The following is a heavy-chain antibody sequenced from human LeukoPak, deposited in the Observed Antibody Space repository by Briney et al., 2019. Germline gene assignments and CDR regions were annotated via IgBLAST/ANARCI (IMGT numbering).Heavy chain of an antibody. J-gene: IGHJ5*02. Sequence: AASVKVSCKASGGTFSSYAISWVRQAPGQGLEWMGGIIPIFGTANYAQKFQGRVTITTDESTSTAYMELSSLRSEDTAVYYCAREAGGRGSYVNWFDPWGQGTLVTVT. CDR1: GGTFSSYA. CDR3: AREAGGRGSYVNWFDP. CDR2: IIPIFGTA. D-gene: IGHD1-26*01. V-gene: IGHV1-69*05.